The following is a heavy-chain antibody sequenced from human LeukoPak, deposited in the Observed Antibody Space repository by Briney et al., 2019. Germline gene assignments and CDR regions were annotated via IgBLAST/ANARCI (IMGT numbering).Heavy chain of an antibody. D-gene: IGHD3-22*01. J-gene: IGHJ4*02. CDR2: ISGSGGST. V-gene: IGHV3-23*01. CDR1: GFTFDDYA. CDR3: AKDPREYYYDSSGYYSDY. Sequence: GGSLRLSCAASGFTFDDYAMHWVRQAPGKGLEWVSAISGSGGSTYYADSVKGRFTISRDNSKNTLYLQMNSLRAEDTAVYYCAKDPREYYYDSSGYYSDYWGQGTLVTVSS.